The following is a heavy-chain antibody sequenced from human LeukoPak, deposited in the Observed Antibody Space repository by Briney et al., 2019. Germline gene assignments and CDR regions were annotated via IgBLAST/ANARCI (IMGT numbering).Heavy chain of an antibody. Sequence: SETLSLTCAVYGGSFSGYYWSWIRQPPGKGLEWIGSIYYSGSTYYNPSLKSRVTISVDTSKNQFSLKLSSVTAADTAVYYCASIAAASFDYWGQGTLVTVSS. CDR1: GGSFSGYY. J-gene: IGHJ4*02. CDR3: ASIAAASFDY. V-gene: IGHV4-34*01. CDR2: IYYSGST. D-gene: IGHD6-13*01.